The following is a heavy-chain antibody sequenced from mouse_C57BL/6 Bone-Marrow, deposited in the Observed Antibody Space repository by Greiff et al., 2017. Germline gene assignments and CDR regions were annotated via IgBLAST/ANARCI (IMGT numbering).Heavy chain of an antibody. CDR1: GYAFTNYL. CDR2: INPGSGGT. J-gene: IGHJ3*01. D-gene: IGHD4-1*01. CDR3: ATGAWFAY. V-gene: IGHV1-54*01. Sequence: QVQLQQSGAELVRPGTSVKVSCKASGYAFTNYLIEWVKQRPGQGLEWIGLINPGSGGTYYNEKFKGKATLTADKSSSTAYMQLSRLTSEDSAVYCCATGAWFAYWGQGTLVTVSA.